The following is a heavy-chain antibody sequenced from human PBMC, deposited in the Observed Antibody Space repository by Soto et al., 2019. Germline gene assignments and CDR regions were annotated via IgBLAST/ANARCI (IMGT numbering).Heavy chain of an antibody. CDR2: IIPIFGTA. CDR3: ARAAGDQPLLPFDY. CDR1: GGTFSSYA. J-gene: IGHJ4*02. D-gene: IGHD2-15*01. V-gene: IGHV1-69*13. Sequence: SVKVSCKASGGTFSSYAISWVRQAPGQGLEWMGGIIPIFGTANYAQKFQGRVTITADESTSTAYMELSSRRSEDTAVYYCARAAGDQPLLPFDYWGQGTLVTVSS.